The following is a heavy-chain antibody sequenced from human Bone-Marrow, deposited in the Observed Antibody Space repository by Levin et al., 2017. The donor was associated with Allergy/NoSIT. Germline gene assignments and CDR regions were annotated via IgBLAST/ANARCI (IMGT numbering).Heavy chain of an antibody. D-gene: IGHD6-19*01. J-gene: IGHJ3*02. V-gene: IGHV3-33*01. Sequence: GGSLRLSCVASGFTFTGYGMHWVRQAPGTGLEWVAVIWNDGTNEKYGDSVRGRFTISRDNSKNTLYLQMNSLRAEDTAVYYCARWFRHEHSNGWFDAFDIWGQGTMVTVSS. CDR1: GFTFTGYG. CDR2: IWNDGTNE. CDR3: ARWFRHEHSNGWFDAFDI.